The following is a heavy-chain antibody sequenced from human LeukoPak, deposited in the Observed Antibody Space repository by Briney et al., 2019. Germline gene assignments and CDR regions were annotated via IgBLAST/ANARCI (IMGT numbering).Heavy chain of an antibody. V-gene: IGHV1-69*05. CDR2: IIPIFGTA. J-gene: IGHJ4*02. Sequence: SVKVSCKASRGTFSSYAISWVRQAPGQGLEWMGGIIPIFGTANYAQKFQGRVTITTDESPSTAYMEMSSLRSEDTAVYYCAGGERRDWELSHYFDYWGQGTLVTVSS. CDR1: RGTFSSYA. CDR3: AGGERRDWELSHYFDY. D-gene: IGHD1-26*01.